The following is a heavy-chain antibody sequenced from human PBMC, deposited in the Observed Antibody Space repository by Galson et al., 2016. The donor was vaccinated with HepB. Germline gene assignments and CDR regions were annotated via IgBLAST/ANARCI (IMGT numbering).Heavy chain of an antibody. D-gene: IGHD3-3*01. CDR2: ITSGNSFI. CDR1: GFSFSPYS. J-gene: IGHJ4*01. Sequence: SLRLSCAASGFSFSPYSMSWVRQAPGKGLEWVASITSGNSFIYYADSVKGRFTISRESAKNSLYLQMNSLRGEDTAVYYCARSPNVLRFLEWFFDSWGQGTPVTVSS. V-gene: IGHV3-21*01. CDR3: ARSPNVLRFLEWFFDS.